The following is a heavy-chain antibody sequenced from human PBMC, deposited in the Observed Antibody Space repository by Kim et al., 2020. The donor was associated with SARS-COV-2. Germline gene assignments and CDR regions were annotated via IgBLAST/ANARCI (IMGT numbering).Heavy chain of an antibody. D-gene: IGHD1-26*01. V-gene: IGHV3-74*01. J-gene: IGHJ4*02. Sequence: GGSLRLSCAASGFTFSSYWMHWVRQAPGKGLVWVSRINSDGSSTSYADSVKGRFTISRDNAKNTLYLQMNSLRAEDTAVYYCAREENSGSYYSPGVDYWGQGTLVTVSS. CDR2: INSDGSST. CDR1: GFTFSSYW. CDR3: AREENSGSYYSPGVDY.